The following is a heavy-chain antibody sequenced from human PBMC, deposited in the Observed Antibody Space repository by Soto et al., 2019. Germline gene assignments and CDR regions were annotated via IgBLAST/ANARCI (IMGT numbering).Heavy chain of an antibody. D-gene: IGHD1-1*01. Sequence: GGSLRLSCAASGFTFSSYEMNWVRQAPGKGLEWVSYISSSGSTIYYADSVKGRFTISRDNAKNSLYLQMNSLRAEDTAVYYCARELDPLGFDYWGQGTLVTVSS. CDR1: GFTFSSYE. J-gene: IGHJ4*02. CDR3: ARELDPLGFDY. CDR2: ISSSGSTI. V-gene: IGHV3-48*03.